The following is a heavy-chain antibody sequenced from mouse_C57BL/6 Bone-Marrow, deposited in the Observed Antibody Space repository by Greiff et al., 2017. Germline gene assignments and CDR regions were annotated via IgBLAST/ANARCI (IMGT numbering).Heavy chain of an antibody. CDR3: ARGVGYGYADGYFAV. CDR2: IDPSDSNT. J-gene: IGHJ1*03. V-gene: IGHV1-69*01. D-gene: IGHD2-2*01. Sequence: VQLQQPGAELVMPGASVKLSCKASGYTFTSYWMHWVKQRPGQGLEWIGEIDPSDSNTNYNQKFKGKFTLTVDKSSSTAFMQLSSLTSDDGAVYYCARGVGYGYADGYFAVWGTGTTVTVSA. CDR1: GYTFTSYW.